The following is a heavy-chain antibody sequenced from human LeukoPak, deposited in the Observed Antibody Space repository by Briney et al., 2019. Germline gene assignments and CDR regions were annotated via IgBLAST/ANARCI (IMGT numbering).Heavy chain of an antibody. J-gene: IGHJ6*02. CDR3: ARDDLIAVAGTYYYYGMDV. V-gene: IGHV3-7*01. CDR2: IKQDGSEK. D-gene: IGHD6-19*01. Sequence: PGGSLRLSCAASGFTFSSYWMSWVRQAPGKGLEWVANIKQDGSEKYYVDSVKGRFTISRDNAKNSLYLQMNSLRAEDTAVYYCARDDLIAVAGTYYYYGMDVWAKGPRSPSP. CDR1: GFTFSSYW.